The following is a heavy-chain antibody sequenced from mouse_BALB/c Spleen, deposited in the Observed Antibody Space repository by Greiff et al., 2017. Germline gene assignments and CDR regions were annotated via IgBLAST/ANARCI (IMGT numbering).Heavy chain of an antibody. CDR2: INPSNGGT. CDR3: TREEITTATAWFAY. D-gene: IGHD1-2*01. CDR1: GYTFTSYY. J-gene: IGHJ3*01. V-gene: IGHV1S81*02. Sequence: QVQLQQSGAELVKPGASVKLSCKASGYTFTSYYMYWVKQRPGQGLEWIGEINPSNGGTNFNEKFKSKATLTVDKSSSTAYMHLSSLTSEDSAVYYCTREEITTATAWFAYWGQGTLVTVSA.